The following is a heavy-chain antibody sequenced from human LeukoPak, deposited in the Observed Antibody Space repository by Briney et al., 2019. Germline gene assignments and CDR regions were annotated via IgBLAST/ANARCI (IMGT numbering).Heavy chain of an antibody. CDR2: FDPEDGET. CDR3: ATLDHAAGYYFDY. D-gene: IGHD6-13*01. V-gene: IGHV1-24*01. CDR1: GYALTELS. J-gene: IGHJ4*02. Sequence: GASVKVSCKVSGYALTELSMHWVRQAPGKGLEWMGGFDPEDGETIYAQKFQGRVTMTEDTSTDTAYMELSSLRSEDTAVYYCATLDHAAGYYFDYWGQGTLVTVSS.